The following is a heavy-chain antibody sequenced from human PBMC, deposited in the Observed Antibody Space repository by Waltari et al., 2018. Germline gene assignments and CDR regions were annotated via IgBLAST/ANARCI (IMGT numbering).Heavy chain of an antibody. D-gene: IGHD2-2*01. Sequence: QVQLQESGQGLVKPSGTLSLTCAVSGDSISGNYWWSWVRQSPEKGLEWIGQVHHSGKTHYNPSLQGRVTISVDKPKNQFSLNLNSVTGADTAVYYCAGDRAIGLFFDYWGRGTLVTVSS. CDR3: AGDRAIGLFFDY. CDR2: VHHSGKT. J-gene: IGHJ4*02. V-gene: IGHV4-4*02. CDR1: GDSISGNYW.